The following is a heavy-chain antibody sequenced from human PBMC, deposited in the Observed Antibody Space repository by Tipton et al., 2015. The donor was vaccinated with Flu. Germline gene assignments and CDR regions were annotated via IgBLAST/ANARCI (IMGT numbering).Heavy chain of an antibody. CDR1: GYSINSAYY. Sequence: GLVKPSETLSLRCTVSGYSINSAYYWGWIRQSPGGGLEWIGSVYPGGTSYNPSLKSRVTISVDTSKSQFSLKLRSVTAADTAVYYCARLSYYDVDLKNFYFDHWGQGALVTVSS. CDR3: ARLSYYDVDLKNFYFDH. J-gene: IGHJ4*02. CDR2: VYPGGT. V-gene: IGHV4-38-2*02. D-gene: IGHD3-10*02.